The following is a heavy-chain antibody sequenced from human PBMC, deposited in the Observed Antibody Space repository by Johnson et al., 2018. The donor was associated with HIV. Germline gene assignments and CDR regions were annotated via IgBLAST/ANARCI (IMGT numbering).Heavy chain of an antibody. CDR3: ARGGYYDILTGYYALAAFDI. D-gene: IGHD3-9*01. J-gene: IGHJ3*02. CDR2: VKSKTDGGTT. Sequence: VQLVESGGGLVKPGGSLRLSCAASGFTFSNAWMSWVRQAPGKGLEWVGRVKSKTDGGTTDYTAPVKGRFTISRDVSKNTLYLQMNSLKTEDTAVYYCARGGYYDILTGYYALAAFDIWGQGTMVTVSS. V-gene: IGHV3-15*01. CDR1: GFTFSNAW.